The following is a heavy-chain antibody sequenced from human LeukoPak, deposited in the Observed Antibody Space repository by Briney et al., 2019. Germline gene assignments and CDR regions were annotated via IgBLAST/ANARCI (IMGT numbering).Heavy chain of an antibody. CDR1: GDSVSSSRSA. J-gene: IGHJ4*02. V-gene: IGHV6-1*01. D-gene: IGHD1-14*01. CDR2: TYYRSGWYN. CDR3: ARVNSWTEEPDTGFDY. Sequence: SQTLSLTCVISGDSVSSSRSAWNWIRQSPSRGLEWLGRTYYRSGWYNDYAVSVKSRITISPDTSKNQFSLQLNSLTPEDTAVYFCARVNSWTEEPDTGFDYWGQGTLVTVSS.